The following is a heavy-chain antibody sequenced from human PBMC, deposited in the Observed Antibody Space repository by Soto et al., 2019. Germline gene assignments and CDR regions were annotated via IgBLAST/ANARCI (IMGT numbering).Heavy chain of an antibody. J-gene: IGHJ4*02. CDR3: AKEGSRGDGSGYFFY. Sequence: EVQLLESGGGLVQPGGSLRLSCAASGFTFSSYAMSWVRQAPGKGLEWVSVISDSGGTTYYADSVKGRFTISRDNSKSTLYLQMNSLRAEDTAVYYCAKEGSRGDGSGYFFYWGQGILVTVSS. CDR1: GFTFSSYA. CDR2: ISDSGGTT. V-gene: IGHV3-23*01. D-gene: IGHD3-22*01.